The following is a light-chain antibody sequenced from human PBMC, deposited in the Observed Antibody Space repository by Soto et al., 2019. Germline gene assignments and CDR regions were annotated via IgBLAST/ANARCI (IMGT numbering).Light chain of an antibody. CDR3: QQYNDWPLT. V-gene: IGKV3-15*01. CDR2: GAS. CDR1: QSINNN. J-gene: IGKJ4*01. Sequence: EIVMTQSPATLFVSPGERATLSCRASQSINNNLAWYQQKRGQGPRLLIYGASSRATGTPARFSGSGSGTGFTLTISSLQSEDFASYYCQQYNDWPLTFGGGTKVEIK.